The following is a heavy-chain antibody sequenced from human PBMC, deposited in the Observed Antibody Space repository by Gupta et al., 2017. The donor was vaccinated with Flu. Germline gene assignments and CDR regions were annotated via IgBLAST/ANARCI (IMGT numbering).Heavy chain of an antibody. Sequence: QVQLVESGGGVVQPGRSLRLSCAASGFTFSSYGMHWVRQAPGKGLEWVAVISYDGSNKYYADSVKGRFTISRDNSKNTLYLQMNSLRAEDTAVYYCAKSATDSGYDFDYFDYWGQGTRVTVSS. V-gene: IGHV3-30*18. D-gene: IGHD5-12*01. CDR3: AKSATDSGYDFDYFDY. CDR1: GFTFSSYG. CDR2: ISYDGSNK. J-gene: IGHJ4*02.